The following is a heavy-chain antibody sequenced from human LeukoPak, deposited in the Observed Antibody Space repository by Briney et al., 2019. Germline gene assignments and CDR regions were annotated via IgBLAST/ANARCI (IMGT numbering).Heavy chain of an antibody. V-gene: IGHV4-31*03. Sequence: KPSETLSLTCTVSGGSISSGGYYWSWIRQHPGKGLEWIGYIYYSGSTYYNPSLKSRVTISVDTSKNQFSLKLSSVTAADTAVYYCASLPEFSYNWFDPWGQGTLVTVSS. CDR2: IYYSGST. CDR1: GGSISSGGYY. CDR3: ASLPEFSYNWFDP. D-gene: IGHD3-3*01. J-gene: IGHJ5*02.